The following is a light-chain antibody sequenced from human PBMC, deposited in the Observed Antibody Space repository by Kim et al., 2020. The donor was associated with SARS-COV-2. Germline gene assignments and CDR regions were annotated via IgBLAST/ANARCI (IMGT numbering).Light chain of an antibody. V-gene: IGKV1-6*01. J-gene: IGKJ2*01. CDR2: AAS. CDR3: LQDYNYPYT. CDR1: QDIRND. Sequence: AIQLTQSPSSLSASVGDRVAITCRASQDIRNDLGWYQQKPGRAPKLLICAASTLQSGVSSRFRGSGSGTDFTLTISSLQPEDFATYYCLQDYNYPYTFGQGTKLEI.